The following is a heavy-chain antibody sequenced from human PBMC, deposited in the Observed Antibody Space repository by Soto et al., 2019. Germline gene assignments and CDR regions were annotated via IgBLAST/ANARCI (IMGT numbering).Heavy chain of an antibody. CDR2: ISYDGSTQ. D-gene: IGHD3-10*01. J-gene: IGHJ6*04. CDR1: GFTFSSYA. Sequence: QVQLVESGGGVVQPGRSLRLSCTVSGFTFSSYAMHWVRQAPGKGLEWVAVISYDGSTQYYADSLKGRFTISRDNSKNTVYVYMRSLRPDDTAVYYCARDNGWELVKNYAMDVWGEGTTVTVSS. CDR3: ARDNGWELVKNYAMDV. V-gene: IGHV3-30-3*01.